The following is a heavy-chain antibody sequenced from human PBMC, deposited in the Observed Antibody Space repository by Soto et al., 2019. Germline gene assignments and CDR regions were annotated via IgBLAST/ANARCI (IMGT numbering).Heavy chain of an antibody. V-gene: IGHV3-23*01. Sequence: GGSLRLSCGASGFTFSSYAMSWVRQAPGEGLEWVSAISGSGGSTYYADSVKGRFTISRDNSKNTLYLQMNSLRAEDTAVYYCVQSGFLEWFWGLYFDYWGQGTLVTVSS. CDR1: GFTFSSYA. D-gene: IGHD3-3*01. J-gene: IGHJ4*02. CDR3: VQSGFLEWFWGLYFDY. CDR2: ISGSGGST.